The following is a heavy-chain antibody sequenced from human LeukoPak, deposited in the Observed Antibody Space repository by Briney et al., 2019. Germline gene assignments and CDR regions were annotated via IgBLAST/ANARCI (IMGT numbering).Heavy chain of an antibody. Sequence: PGGSLRLSCAASGFTFSSYSMNWVRQAPGKGLEWVSSISSSSSYIYYADSVKGRFTISRDNAKNSLYLQMNSLRAEDTAVYYCARGGTILTGYSFDYWGQGTLVTVSS. CDR3: ARGGTILTGYSFDY. CDR2: ISSSSSYI. D-gene: IGHD3-9*01. V-gene: IGHV3-21*01. CDR1: GFTFSSYS. J-gene: IGHJ4*02.